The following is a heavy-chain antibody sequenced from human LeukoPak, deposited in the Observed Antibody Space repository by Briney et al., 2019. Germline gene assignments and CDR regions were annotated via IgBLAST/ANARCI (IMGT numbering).Heavy chain of an antibody. D-gene: IGHD4-23*01. V-gene: IGHV4-39*01. CDR2: IYYNGNT. J-gene: IGHJ4*02. CDR3: ARTVGTHRFDY. CDR1: GGSISSSDYS. Sequence: SETLSLTCTVSGGSISSSDYSWGWIRQPPGERLEWIGTIYYNGNTYYTPSLQSRVIISVDTSKNQFSLKLTSVTAPDTAVYYCARTVGTHRFDYWGQGILVTVSS.